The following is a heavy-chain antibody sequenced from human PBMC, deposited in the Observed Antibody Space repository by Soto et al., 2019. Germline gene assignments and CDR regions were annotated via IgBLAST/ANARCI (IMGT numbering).Heavy chain of an antibody. CDR2: IMPFIDTS. J-gene: IGHJ4*02. CDR1: GGTFGSYT. Sequence: AASVKVSCKASGGTFGSYTLNWVRQAPGQGLEWLGGIMPFIDTSTYAQMLQGRVTITADKSTSTVYVELSSLKSDDTAVYYCARGGYASSYRFDYWGQGTLVTVSS. D-gene: IGHD2-2*01. V-gene: IGHV1-69*06. CDR3: ARGGYASSYRFDY.